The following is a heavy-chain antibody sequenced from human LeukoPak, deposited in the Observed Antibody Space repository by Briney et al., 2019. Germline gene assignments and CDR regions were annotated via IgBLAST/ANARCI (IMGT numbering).Heavy chain of an antibody. Sequence: GGSLRLSCAASGFTVSSNYMSWVRQAPGKGLEWVAVISYDGSNKYYTDSVKGRFTISRDNSKNTLYLQMNSLRSEDTAVYYCARGRSYYDSSGADAFDIWGQGTMVTVSS. CDR3: ARGRSYYDSSGADAFDI. D-gene: IGHD3-22*01. V-gene: IGHV3-30*03. J-gene: IGHJ3*02. CDR1: GFTVSSNY. CDR2: ISYDGSNK.